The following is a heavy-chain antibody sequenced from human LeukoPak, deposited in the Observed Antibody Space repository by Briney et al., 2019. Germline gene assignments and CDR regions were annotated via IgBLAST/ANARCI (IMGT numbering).Heavy chain of an antibody. CDR1: GFSFSTYG. D-gene: IGHD6-13*01. V-gene: IGHV3-33*01. CDR2: IYNDGSNK. CDR3: ARISSSWPDY. J-gene: IGHJ4*02. Sequence: GGSLRLSCAASGFSFSTYGMHWVRQAPGKGLEWVAIIYNDGSNKYYADSVKGRFTVSRDNSKNTLYLQMNSVRAEDTAVYYCARISSSWPDYWGQGTLVTVSS.